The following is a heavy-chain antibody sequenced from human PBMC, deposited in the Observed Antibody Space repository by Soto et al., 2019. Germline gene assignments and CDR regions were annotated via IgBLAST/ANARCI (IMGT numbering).Heavy chain of an antibody. CDR1: GFTFSGSG. CDR3: AKDVSSGYPTWYYFDY. Sequence: PGGSLRLSCAASGFTFSGSGMHWVRQAADKGLEWVAVISHGDGNNQHYADSVKGRCTISRDNSKNTLYLQMNSLRAEDTAVYYCAKDVSSGYPTWYYFDYWGQGTLVTVSS. V-gene: IGHV3-30*18. CDR2: ISHGDGNNQ. J-gene: IGHJ4*02. D-gene: IGHD5-12*01.